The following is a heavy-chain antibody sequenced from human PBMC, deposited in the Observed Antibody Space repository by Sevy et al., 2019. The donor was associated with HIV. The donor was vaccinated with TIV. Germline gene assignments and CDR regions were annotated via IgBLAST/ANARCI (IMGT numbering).Heavy chain of an antibody. Sequence: SETLSLTCAVYGGSSSGYYWSWIRQPPGKGLEWIGEINHSGSTNYNPSLKSRVTISVDTSKNQFSLKLSSVTAADTAVYYCASVRIAVAGTDYFDYWGQGTLVTVSS. CDR3: ASVRIAVAGTDYFDY. CDR2: INHSGST. CDR1: GGSSSGYY. V-gene: IGHV4-34*01. D-gene: IGHD6-19*01. J-gene: IGHJ4*02.